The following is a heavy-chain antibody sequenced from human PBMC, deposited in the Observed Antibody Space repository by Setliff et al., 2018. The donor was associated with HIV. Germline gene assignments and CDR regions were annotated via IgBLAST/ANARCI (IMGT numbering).Heavy chain of an antibody. CDR2: IYASGST. J-gene: IGHJ4*02. CDR1: GGSLNTYY. Sequence: PSETLSLTCIVSGGSLNTYYWTWIRQPAGKGLEWIGRIYASGSTNYNPSLKSRLTMSVEMSKNQFSLKLTSVTAADTAVYYCASSPIAAPTYYFDYWGQGTPVTVSS. D-gene: IGHD6-6*01. V-gene: IGHV4-4*07. CDR3: ASSPIAAPTYYFDY.